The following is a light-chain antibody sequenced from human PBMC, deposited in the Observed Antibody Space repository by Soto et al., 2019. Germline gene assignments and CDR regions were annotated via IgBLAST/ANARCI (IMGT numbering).Light chain of an antibody. J-gene: IGLJ1*01. CDR2: EVS. CDR1: SSDVGGYTY. V-gene: IGLV2-14*01. Sequence: QSALTQPASVSGSPGQAITLSCTGTSSDVGGYTYVSWYQQHPGKAPKLMIYEVSNRPSGVSNRFSGPKSGNTASLTISGLQAEDEADYYCSSYTGSSTPYVFGTGTKLTVL. CDR3: SSYTGSSTPYV.